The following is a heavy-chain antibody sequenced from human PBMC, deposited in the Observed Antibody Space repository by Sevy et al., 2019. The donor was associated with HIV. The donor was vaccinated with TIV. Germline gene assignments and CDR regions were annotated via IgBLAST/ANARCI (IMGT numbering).Heavy chain of an antibody. V-gene: IGHV3-9*01. CDR2: ISWNGGSI. CDR3: AKDGGTGGSYIGYYYGLDV. Sequence: GGSLRLSCAASGFTFDDYGMHWVRQVPGKGLEWVSGISWNGGSIGYADSVKGRFIISRDNAKKSLNLQMNSLRLQDTGLYFCAKDGGTGGSYIGYYYGLDVWGQGTRVTVSS. CDR1: GFTFDDYG. J-gene: IGHJ6*02. D-gene: IGHD1-26*01.